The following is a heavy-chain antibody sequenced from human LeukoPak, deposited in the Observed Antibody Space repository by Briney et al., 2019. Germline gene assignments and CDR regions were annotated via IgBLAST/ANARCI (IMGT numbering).Heavy chain of an antibody. Sequence: GGCLRLSCAASGFTFSSYAVSWVRQAPGKGLEWVSAISVSGGSTYYADSVKGRFTISRDNSKNTLCLQMNSPRAEDTAVYYCANPPIAQNSRYYYDSSGYYNFDYWGQGTLVTVSS. J-gene: IGHJ4*02. CDR2: ISVSGGST. CDR1: GFTFSSYA. D-gene: IGHD3-22*01. CDR3: ANPPIAQNSRYYYDSSGYYNFDY. V-gene: IGHV3-23*01.